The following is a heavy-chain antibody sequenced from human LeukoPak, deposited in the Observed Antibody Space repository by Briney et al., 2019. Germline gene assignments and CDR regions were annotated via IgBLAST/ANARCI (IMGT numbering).Heavy chain of an antibody. J-gene: IGHJ3*02. CDR1: GGSISSYY. V-gene: IGHV4-59*01. CDR3: ARDAPYGDYVAFDI. Sequence: SETLSLTCTVSGGSISSYYWSWIRQPPGKGLEWIGYIHYSGSTNYNPSLKSRVTISVDTSKNQFSLKLSSVTAADTAVYYCARDAPYGDYVAFDIWGQGTMVTVSS. D-gene: IGHD4-17*01. CDR2: IHYSGST.